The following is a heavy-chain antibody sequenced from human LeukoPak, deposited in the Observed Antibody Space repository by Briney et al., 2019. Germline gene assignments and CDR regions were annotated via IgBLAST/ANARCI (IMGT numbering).Heavy chain of an antibody. V-gene: IGHV3-23*01. CDR3: AKPSGYDWDNYFDY. CDR1: GFTFSNYA. J-gene: IGHJ4*02. Sequence: GGSLRLSCAASGFTFSNYAMNWVRQAPGKGLEWVSAISGRGGSTHYADSVRGRFTISRDNSKNTLYLQMNSLRAEDTAVYYCAKPSGYDWDNYFDYWGQGAPVTVSS. D-gene: IGHD5-12*01. CDR2: ISGRGGST.